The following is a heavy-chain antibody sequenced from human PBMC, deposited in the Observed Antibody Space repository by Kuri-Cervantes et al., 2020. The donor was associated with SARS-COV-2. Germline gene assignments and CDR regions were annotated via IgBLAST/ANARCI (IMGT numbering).Heavy chain of an antibody. Sequence: GGSLRLSCAASGFTFSSYEMNWVRQAPGKGLEWVSYISSSGSTIYYADSVKGRFTISRDNAQNSLYLQMNSLRVEDTAVYYCARYSRSWYDWGQGTLVTVSS. J-gene: IGHJ4*02. CDR3: ARYSRSWYD. CDR2: ISSSGSTI. D-gene: IGHD6-13*01. CDR1: GFTFSSYE. V-gene: IGHV3-48*03.